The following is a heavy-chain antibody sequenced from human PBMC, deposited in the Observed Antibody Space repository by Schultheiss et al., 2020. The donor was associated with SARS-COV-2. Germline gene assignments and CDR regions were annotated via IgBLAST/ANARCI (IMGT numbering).Heavy chain of an antibody. V-gene: IGHV3-20*04. CDR2: ISGNAIKT. J-gene: IGHJ3*02. CDR1: GFTFDDYA. D-gene: IGHD5-24*01. CDR3: ARNRRMATKKNAFDI. Sequence: GGSLRLSCAASGFTFDDYAMHWVRQAPGKGLAWVSGISGNAIKTYYADSVKGRFTISRDNAKTSLYLQMNSLRAEDTALYYWARNRRMATKKNAFDIWGQGTMGT.